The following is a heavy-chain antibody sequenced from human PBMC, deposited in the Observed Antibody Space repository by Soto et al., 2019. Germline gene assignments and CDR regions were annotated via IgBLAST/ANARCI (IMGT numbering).Heavy chain of an antibody. CDR3: ATVLYYYYGMDV. CDR1: GGTFSSYA. J-gene: IGHJ6*02. Sequence: SVKVSCKASGGTFSSYAISWVRRAPGQGLEWMGGIIPIFGTANYAQKFQGRVTITADESTSTAYMELSSLRSEDTAVYYCATVLYYYYGMDVWGQGTTVTVSS. CDR2: IIPIFGTA. V-gene: IGHV1-69*13.